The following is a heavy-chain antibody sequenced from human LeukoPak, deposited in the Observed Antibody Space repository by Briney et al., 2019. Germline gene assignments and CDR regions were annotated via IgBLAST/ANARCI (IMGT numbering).Heavy chain of an antibody. CDR1: GFTFSDYY. V-gene: IGHV3-11*04. D-gene: IGHD6-13*01. J-gene: IGHJ4*02. CDR2: ITNSGSTM. Sequence: GGSLRLSCAASGFTFSDYYMSWVRQAPGKGLEWVSYITNSGSTMYYADSVKGRFTISRDNAKNSLYLQMNSLRAEDTAIYYCARDPSFSSSWYVDYWGQGTLVTVSS. CDR3: ARDPSFSSSWYVDY.